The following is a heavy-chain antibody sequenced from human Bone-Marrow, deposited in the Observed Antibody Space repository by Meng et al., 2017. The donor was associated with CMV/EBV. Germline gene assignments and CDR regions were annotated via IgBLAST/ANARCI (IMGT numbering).Heavy chain of an antibody. Sequence: SETLSLTCTVSGGSISSSSYYWGWIRQPPGKGLEWIGSIYYTGSTYYNPSLKSRVTISVDTSKNQFSLKLNSVTAADTAVYYCAREDCSSTSCYAYCYYGMDVWGQGTTVTCSS. V-gene: IGHV4-39*02. CDR2: IYYTGST. J-gene: IGHJ6*01. CDR3: AREDCSSTSCYAYCYYGMDV. D-gene: IGHD2-2*01. CDR1: GGSISSSSYY.